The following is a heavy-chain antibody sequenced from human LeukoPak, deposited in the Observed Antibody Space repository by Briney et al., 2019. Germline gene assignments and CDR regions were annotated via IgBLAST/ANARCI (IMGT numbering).Heavy chain of an antibody. V-gene: IGHV3-11*01. CDR1: GFTFSDYY. J-gene: IGHJ4*02. CDR3: AKESTYSSGWSKFDY. Sequence: GGSLRLSCAASGFTFSDYYMTWIRQAPGKGLEWVSYISSSGYSIYYADSVKGRFTISRDNAKNSLYLQMNSLRAEDTAVYYCAKESTYSSGWSKFDYWGQGTLVTVSS. D-gene: IGHD6-19*01. CDR2: ISSSGYSI.